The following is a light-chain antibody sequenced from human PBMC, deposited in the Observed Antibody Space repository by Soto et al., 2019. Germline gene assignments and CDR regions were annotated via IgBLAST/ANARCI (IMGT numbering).Light chain of an antibody. J-gene: IGLJ2*01. CDR2: EVS. CDR3: SSYAASNNLGV. CDR1: SSDVGGYNY. Sequence: QSALTQPPSASGSPGQSVTIYCIGTSSDVGGYNYVSWYQQHPGKAPKLMIYEVSKRPSGVPDRFSGSKSGNTASLTVSGLQAEDEDDYYCSSYAASNNLGVFGGGTQLTVL. V-gene: IGLV2-8*01.